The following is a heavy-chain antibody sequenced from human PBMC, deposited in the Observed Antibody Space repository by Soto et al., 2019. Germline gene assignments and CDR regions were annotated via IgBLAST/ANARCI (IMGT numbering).Heavy chain of an antibody. V-gene: IGHV3-53*05. CDR3: AKNQHDYKQSDYLDY. CDR2: IYSGGSI. Sequence: PGGSLRLSCAASGFTVSSNYMSWVRQAPGKGLEWVSVIYSGGSICYADSVKGRFTISRDNAKNSLYLQMNSLRAEDTALYYCAKNQHDYKQSDYLDYWGQGTLVTVSS. CDR1: GFTVSSNY. J-gene: IGHJ4*02. D-gene: IGHD4-4*01.